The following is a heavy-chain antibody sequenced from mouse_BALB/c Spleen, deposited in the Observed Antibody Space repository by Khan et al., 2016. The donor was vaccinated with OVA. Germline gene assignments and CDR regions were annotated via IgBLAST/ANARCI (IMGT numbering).Heavy chain of an antibody. V-gene: IGHV1-20*02. Sequence: EVQLQQSGPELVKPGASVKISCKASGYSFTGYFMNWVMQSLGKSLEWIGRINPHVGETFYNQTFKGRATLTVDESSSTVHMELRSLASEDSAVYYSARKSGSDFDYWGQGTTLTVSS. J-gene: IGHJ2*01. CDR2: INPHVGET. D-gene: IGHD1-3*01. CDR1: GYSFTGYF. CDR3: ARKSGSDFDY.